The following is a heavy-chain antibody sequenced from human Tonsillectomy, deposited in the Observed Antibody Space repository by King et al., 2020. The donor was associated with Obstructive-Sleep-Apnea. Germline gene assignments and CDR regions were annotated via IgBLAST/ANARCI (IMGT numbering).Heavy chain of an antibody. J-gene: IGHJ4*02. Sequence: VQLVESGGGVVQPGGSLRLSCAASGFTFSSFGMHWVRQTPGKGLEWVAFIRSDGSYDYCAVSVKGRFTISRENSKNMLYLQMNSLRVEDTAVYYCAKDGIPYYYGNGYDFEYWGQGTLVTVSS. D-gene: IGHD3-10*01. CDR2: IRSDGSYD. CDR3: AKDGIPYYYGNGYDFEY. V-gene: IGHV3-30*02. CDR1: GFTFSSFG.